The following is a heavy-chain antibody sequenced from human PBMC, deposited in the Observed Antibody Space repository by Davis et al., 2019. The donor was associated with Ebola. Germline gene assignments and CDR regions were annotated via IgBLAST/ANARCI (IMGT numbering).Heavy chain of an antibody. D-gene: IGHD4-11*01. Sequence: SETLSLTCTVSGGSISSYYWSWIRQPPGKGLEWIGYIYYSGSTNYNPSLESRVTISVDTSKNQFSLKLSSVTAADTAVYYCARGDYSFDYWGQGTLVTVSS. V-gene: IGHV4-59*01. CDR1: GGSISSYY. J-gene: IGHJ4*02. CDR2: IYYSGST. CDR3: ARGDYSFDY.